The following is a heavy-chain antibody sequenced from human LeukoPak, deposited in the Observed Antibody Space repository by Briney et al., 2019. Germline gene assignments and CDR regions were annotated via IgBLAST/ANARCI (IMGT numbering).Heavy chain of an antibody. Sequence: SETLSLTCTVSAGSISSVDYYWSWIRQPPGKGLELIGYIYYSGSTYYNPSLKSRVTISVDTSKNQFSLKLSSVTAADTAVYYCARYYDSSQGIDYWGQGTLVTVSS. J-gene: IGHJ4*02. CDR2: IYYSGST. CDR3: ARYYDSSQGIDY. CDR1: AGSISSVDYY. D-gene: IGHD3-22*01. V-gene: IGHV4-30-4*01.